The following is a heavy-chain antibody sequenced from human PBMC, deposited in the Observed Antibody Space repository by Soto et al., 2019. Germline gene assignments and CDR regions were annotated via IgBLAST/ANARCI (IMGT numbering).Heavy chain of an antibody. CDR2: ISYDGNDK. CDR3: ARGGGFCGADCYKGGIDY. CDR1: GFIFSPYT. D-gene: IGHD2-21*02. V-gene: IGHV3-30-3*01. J-gene: IGHJ4*02. Sequence: PGGSLRLSCAASGFIFSPYTMHWVRQTPGKGLEWVAVISYDGNDKYYADSVKGRFTISRDNSKNTLYLQMNSLRAEDTALYYCARGGGFCGADCYKGGIDYWGQGTLVTVSS.